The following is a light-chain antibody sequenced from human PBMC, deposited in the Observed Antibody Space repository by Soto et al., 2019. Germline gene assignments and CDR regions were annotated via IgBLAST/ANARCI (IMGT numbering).Light chain of an antibody. CDR2: QDT. CDR3: QAWDSSTVV. CDR1: KLGDKY. J-gene: IGLJ2*01. V-gene: IGLV3-1*01. Sequence: SYELTQPPSVSVSPGQTASITCSGDKLGDKYACWYQQKPGQSPVLVIYQDTKRPSGIPERFSGSSSGNTATLTISGTQAIDEADYYCQAWDSSTVVFGGGTKLTVL.